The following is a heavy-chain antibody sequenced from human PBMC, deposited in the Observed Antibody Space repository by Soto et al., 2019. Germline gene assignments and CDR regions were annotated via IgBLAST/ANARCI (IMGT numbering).Heavy chain of an antibody. CDR2: IWYDGSNK. Sequence: GGSLRLSCAASGFTFSSYGMHWVRQAPGKGLEWVAVIWYDGSNKYYADSVKGRFTISRDNSKNTLYLQMNSLRAEDTAVYYCAGRYGSGSYFGFDPWGQGTLVTVSS. J-gene: IGHJ5*02. V-gene: IGHV3-33*01. D-gene: IGHD3-10*01. CDR1: GFTFSSYG. CDR3: AGRYGSGSYFGFDP.